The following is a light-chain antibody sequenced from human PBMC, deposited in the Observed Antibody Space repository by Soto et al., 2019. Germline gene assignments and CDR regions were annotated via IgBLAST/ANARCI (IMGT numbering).Light chain of an antibody. CDR1: SSDVGDYIY. CDR3: SSYTGSSLV. CDR2: EVT. V-gene: IGLV2-14*01. J-gene: IGLJ1*01. Sequence: QSVLTQPASVSGSPGQSSTISCTGTSSDVGDYIYVSWYQQHPGKAPKLMIYEVTNRPSGVSNRFSGSKSGNPASLTISGLQAEDEGDYYCSSYTGSSLVFGTGTKLTVL.